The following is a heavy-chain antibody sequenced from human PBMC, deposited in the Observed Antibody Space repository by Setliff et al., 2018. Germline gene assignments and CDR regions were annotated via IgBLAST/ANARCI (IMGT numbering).Heavy chain of an antibody. V-gene: IGHV4-39*07. CDR3: ARGVTFTSNLDY. J-gene: IGHJ4*02. CDR2: IYYTGIT. CDR1: GASITNINYY. D-gene: IGHD3-16*01. Sequence: SETLSLTCTVSGASITNINYYWGWIRQPPGKGLEWIGNIYYTGITYYNPSLKSRVTMSVDTSKNQFSLKLSSVTAADTAVYYCARGVTFTSNLDYWGPGNPVTVSS.